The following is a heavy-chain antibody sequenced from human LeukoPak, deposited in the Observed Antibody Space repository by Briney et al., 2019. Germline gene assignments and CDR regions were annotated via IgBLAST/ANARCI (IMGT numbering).Heavy chain of an antibody. D-gene: IGHD3-22*01. CDR2: IYYSGST. J-gene: IGHJ4*02. Sequence: PSETLSLTCTVSGGSISSSSYYWGWIRPPPRKGLEWIGSIYYSGSTYYNSSLKSRLTISVDTSKNQFSRKLSSVTAADTAVYYCARRSIDTYYYDSSGYAIPFFADYWGQGTLVTVSS. CDR1: GGSISSSSYY. CDR3: ARRSIDTYYYDSSGYAIPFFADY. V-gene: IGHV4-39*01.